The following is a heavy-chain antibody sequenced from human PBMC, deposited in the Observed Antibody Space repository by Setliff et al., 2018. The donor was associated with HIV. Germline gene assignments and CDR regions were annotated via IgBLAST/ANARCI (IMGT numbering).Heavy chain of an antibody. J-gene: IGHJ4*02. CDR2: ISDSGGDT. Sequence: PGGSLRLSCAASGFTFSSYAMSWVRQAPGKGLEWVSAISDSGGDTYYPDSVKGRFTISRDNSKNTLYLQMNSLRAEDTAVYYCAKDELDRFGDFGYWGQGTLVTVSS. D-gene: IGHD3-3*01. CDR3: AKDELDRFGDFGY. CDR1: GFTFSSYA. V-gene: IGHV3-23*01.